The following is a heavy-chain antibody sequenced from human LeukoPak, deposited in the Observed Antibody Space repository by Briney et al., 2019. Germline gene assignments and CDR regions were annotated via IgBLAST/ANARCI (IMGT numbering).Heavy chain of an antibody. D-gene: IGHD1-1*01. CDR1: GDSVSSNTAA. J-gene: IGHJ4*02. V-gene: IGHV6-1*01. Sequence: SQTLSLTCGISGDSVSSNTAAWNWIRQSPSTGLEWLGRTYYRSKWYNNYAVSVKSRITINPDSSKNQVSLQLNSVTPEDTAMYYCARENCRGRFDYWGQGTLVTVSS. CDR2: TYYRSKWYN. CDR3: ARENCRGRFDY.